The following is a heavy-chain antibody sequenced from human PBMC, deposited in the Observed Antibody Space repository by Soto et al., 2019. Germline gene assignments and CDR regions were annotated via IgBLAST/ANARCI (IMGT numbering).Heavy chain of an antibody. V-gene: IGHV3-7*03. CDR2: IKEDGSER. CDR3: ARDWQWAVHDH. D-gene: IGHD6-19*01. Sequence: EVQLVESGGGLVPPGGSLRLSCAASGFTFSSYWMSWVRQAPGKGLEWVANIKEDGSERNYVDSVKGRFTISRDNAKKSLYLQMNSLRAEDTAVYYCARDWQWAVHDHWGQGTLVTVSS. J-gene: IGHJ4*02. CDR1: GFTFSSYW.